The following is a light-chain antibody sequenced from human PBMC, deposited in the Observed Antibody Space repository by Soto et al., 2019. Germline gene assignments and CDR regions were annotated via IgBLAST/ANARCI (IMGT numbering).Light chain of an antibody. J-gene: IGKJ5*01. Sequence: QSPGPRSLSPGRRGAVSGRGGQSVSSNYLAWYQQKRGQAPRLLIYGASSRATGIPDRFSGSGSGTAFPPTISRLQPADFAVSHCPQYGNSPPQTFGQGTRLENK. CDR1: QSVSSNY. CDR3: PQYGNSPPQT. CDR2: GAS. V-gene: IGKV3-20*01.